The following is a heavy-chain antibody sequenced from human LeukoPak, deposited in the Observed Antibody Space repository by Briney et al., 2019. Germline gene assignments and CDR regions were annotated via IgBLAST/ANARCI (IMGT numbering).Heavy chain of an antibody. J-gene: IGHJ4*02. CDR3: VKGYCGSTSCRLDY. V-gene: IGHV3-64D*06. D-gene: IGHD2-2*01. CDR2: ISSNGVST. Sequence: GGSLRLSCSASGFTFSSYALHWVRQAPGKGLEYVSAISSNGVSTYYADSVKGRFTISRDNSKNTLFLQMSSLRAEDTAVYYCVKGYCGSTSCRLDYWGQGTLVTVSS. CDR1: GFTFSSYA.